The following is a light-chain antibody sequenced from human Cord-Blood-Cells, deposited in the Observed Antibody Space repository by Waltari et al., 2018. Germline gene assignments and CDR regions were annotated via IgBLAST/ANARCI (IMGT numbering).Light chain of an antibody. CDR3: CSYAVSSTVV. J-gene: IGLJ2*01. V-gene: IGLV2-23*01. CDR2: GGS. CDR1: SSDVGSYNL. Sequence: QSALTQPASVSGSPGQSITISCTGTSSDVGSYNLVSWYQQHPGKAPKLMIYGGSKRRSGVSNCFADSTSGNTAARAGAGLKADDEADYYGCSYAVSSTVVFGRGTKLTVL.